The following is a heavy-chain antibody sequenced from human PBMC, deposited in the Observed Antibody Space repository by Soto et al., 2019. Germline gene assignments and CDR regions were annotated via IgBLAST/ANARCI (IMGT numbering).Heavy chain of an antibody. V-gene: IGHV3-7*01. CDR2: IKQDGSEK. Sequence: QLVESGGGLVQPGGSLRLSCTGSGLSLSRYWMSWVLQVPGKGLEWLANIKQDGSEKIYVDSVKGRFTISRDNAKNSVYLQMNSLRAEDTAFYYCARDHVLGAPTLDFWGQGTLVTVSS. CDR3: ARDHVLGAPTLDF. J-gene: IGHJ4*02. D-gene: IGHD1-26*01. CDR1: GLSLSRYW.